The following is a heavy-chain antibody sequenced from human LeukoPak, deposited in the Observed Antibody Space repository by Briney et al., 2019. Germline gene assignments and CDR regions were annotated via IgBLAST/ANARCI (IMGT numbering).Heavy chain of an antibody. V-gene: IGHV4-39*07. CDR3: ARELNWSPAVGFFDY. Sequence: SETLSLTCTVSGGSISSSSYYWGWIRQPPGKGLEWIGSIYYSGSTYYNPSLKSRVTISVDTSKNQFSLKLSSVTAADTAVYYCARELNWSPAVGFFDYWGQGTLVTVSS. J-gene: IGHJ4*02. CDR2: IYYSGST. CDR1: GGSISSSSYY. D-gene: IGHD1-1*01.